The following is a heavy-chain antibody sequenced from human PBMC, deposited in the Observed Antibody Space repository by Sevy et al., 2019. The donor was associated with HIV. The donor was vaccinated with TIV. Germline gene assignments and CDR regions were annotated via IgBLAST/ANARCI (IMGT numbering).Heavy chain of an antibody. J-gene: IGHJ3*02. CDR2: IRSKANSYAT. Sequence: GGSLRLSCAASGFTFSGSAMHWVRQASGKGLEWVGRIRSKANSYATAHAASVKGRFTISRDDSKNTAYLQMNSLKTGDTAVYYCTRHAEELERTHLHAFDIWGQGTMVTVSS. CDR3: TRHAEELERTHLHAFDI. V-gene: IGHV3-73*01. D-gene: IGHD1-1*01. CDR1: GFTFSGSA.